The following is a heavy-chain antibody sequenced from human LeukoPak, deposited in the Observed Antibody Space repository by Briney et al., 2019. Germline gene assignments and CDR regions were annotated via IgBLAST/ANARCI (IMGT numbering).Heavy chain of an antibody. CDR2: IYSGGGT. Sequence: QAGGSLRLSCAASGFTVSNNYMSWVRQAPGKGLEWVSVIYSGGGTYYADSVKGRFTISRDNSKNTLYLQMNSLRAEDTAVYYCASSGYSSGWYSWTRMDVWGQGTTVTVSS. J-gene: IGHJ6*02. CDR3: ASSGYSSGWYSWTRMDV. V-gene: IGHV3-66*01. CDR1: GFTVSNNY. D-gene: IGHD6-19*01.